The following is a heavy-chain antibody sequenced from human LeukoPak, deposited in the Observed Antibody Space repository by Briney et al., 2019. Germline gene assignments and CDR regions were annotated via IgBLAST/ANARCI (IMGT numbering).Heavy chain of an antibody. J-gene: IGHJ4*02. Sequence: GGSLRLSCAASGFTFTNYWMNWIRQVPGKGLEWVSHISNEGSDTDYADSVKGRFTISRDNAKNTLYLQMRSLRAEDTAVYYCVRYFYGSGSYDYWGQGTLLTVSS. V-gene: IGHV3-74*01. CDR2: ISNEGSDT. CDR3: VRYFYGSGSYDY. CDR1: GFTFTNYW. D-gene: IGHD3-10*01.